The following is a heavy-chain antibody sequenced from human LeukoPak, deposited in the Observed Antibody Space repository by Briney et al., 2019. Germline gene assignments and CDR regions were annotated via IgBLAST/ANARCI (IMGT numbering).Heavy chain of an antibody. V-gene: IGHV2-5*02. D-gene: IGHD3-3*01. CDR1: GFSLSTSGVG. CDR2: IYWDDDK. Sequence: SGPTLVEPTQTLTLTCTFSGFSLSTSGVGVGWIRQPPGKALEWLALIYWDDDKRYSPSLESRLTITKDTSKNQVVLTMTNMDPVDTATYYCAHLHSYDFWSGSVDPWGQGTLVTVSS. CDR3: AHLHSYDFWSGSVDP. J-gene: IGHJ5*02.